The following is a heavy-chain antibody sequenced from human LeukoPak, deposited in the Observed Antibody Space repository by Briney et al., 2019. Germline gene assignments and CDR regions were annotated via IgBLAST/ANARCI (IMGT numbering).Heavy chain of an antibody. D-gene: IGHD6-19*01. J-gene: IGHJ4*02. Sequence: GGSLRLSCAGSGFSFSTYDMLWVRQAPGKGLEWVSAIGSGGDTYYAGSVKGRFNISRESAKNSFYLQMNSLNAGDTAVYFCARAVAGTDEIDSWGQGTLVTVSS. V-gene: IGHV3-13*01. CDR2: IGSGGDT. CDR1: GFSFSTYD. CDR3: ARAVAGTDEIDS.